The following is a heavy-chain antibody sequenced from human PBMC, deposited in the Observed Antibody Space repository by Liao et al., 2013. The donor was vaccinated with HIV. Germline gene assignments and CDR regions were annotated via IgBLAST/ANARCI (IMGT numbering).Heavy chain of an antibody. CDR1: GDSISSGNYY. CDR3: AREGWGDNRFDP. Sequence: QVQLQESGPGLVKPSQTLSLTCTVSGDSISSGNYYWSWIRQPAGKGLEWIGRIYSSGSTNYNPSLKSRVIVLVDTSKNQFSLKLRSLTAADTAVYYCAREGWGDNRFDPWGQGTLVTVSS. CDR2: IYSSGST. J-gene: IGHJ5*02. V-gene: IGHV4-61*02. D-gene: IGHD6-19*01.